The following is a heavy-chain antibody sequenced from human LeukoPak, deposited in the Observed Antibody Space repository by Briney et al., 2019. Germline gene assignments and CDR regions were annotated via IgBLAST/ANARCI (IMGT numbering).Heavy chain of an antibody. D-gene: IGHD1-26*01. V-gene: IGHV1-18*01. CDR3: ARVEWEWELLHSDY. CDR1: GYTFTSYG. J-gene: IGHJ4*02. CDR2: ISAYNGNT. Sequence: ASVKVSCKASGYTFTSYGISWVRQAPGQGLEWMGCISAYNGNTNYAQKLQGRVTMTTDTSTSTAYMELRSLRSDDTAVYYCARVEWEWELLHSDYWGQGTLVTVSS.